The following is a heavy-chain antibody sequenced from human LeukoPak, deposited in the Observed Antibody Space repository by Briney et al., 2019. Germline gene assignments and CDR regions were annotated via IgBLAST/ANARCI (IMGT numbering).Heavy chain of an antibody. V-gene: IGHV3-7*05. CDR1: GFTFSSYW. J-gene: IGHJ4*02. Sequence: GGSLRLSCAVSGFTFSSYWMSWVRQAPGKGLEWVANMKQDGSEIYYVDSLKGRFTISRDNSKNTLYLQMNSLRAEDTAVYYCAKDLGYSGYDPLDYWGQGTLVTVSS. CDR3: AKDLGYSGYDPLDY. D-gene: IGHD5-12*01. CDR2: MKQDGSEI.